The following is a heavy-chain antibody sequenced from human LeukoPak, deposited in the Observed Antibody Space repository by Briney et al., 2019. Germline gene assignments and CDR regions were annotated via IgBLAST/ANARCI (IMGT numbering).Heavy chain of an antibody. CDR2: ISAYNGNT. V-gene: IGHV1-18*01. CDR1: GYTFTSYG. J-gene: IGHJ5*02. D-gene: IGHD2-2*01. CDR3: ARGPYCSSTSCYGSPHYNWFDP. Sequence: ASVKVSCKASGYTFTSYGISWVRQAPGQGLEWMGWISAYNGNTNYAQKLQGRVTKTTDTSTSTAYMELRSLRSDDTAVYYCARGPYCSSTSCYGSPHYNWFDPWGQGTLVTVSS.